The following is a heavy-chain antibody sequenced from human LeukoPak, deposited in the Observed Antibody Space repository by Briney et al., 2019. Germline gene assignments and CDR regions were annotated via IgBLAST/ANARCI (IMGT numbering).Heavy chain of an antibody. CDR2: ITHSGST. D-gene: IGHD6-19*01. V-gene: IGHV4-34*01. CDR1: GGSFSDYY. J-gene: IGHJ4*02. CDR3: ARDSAVAGTRTVFDY. Sequence: SETLSLTCAVYGGSFSDYYWRWIRQPPGKGLEWIGEITHSGSTKYNPSLKSRVTISVDKSKNQFSVRLSSVTAADTAVYYCARDSAVAGTRTVFDYWGQGTLVTVSS.